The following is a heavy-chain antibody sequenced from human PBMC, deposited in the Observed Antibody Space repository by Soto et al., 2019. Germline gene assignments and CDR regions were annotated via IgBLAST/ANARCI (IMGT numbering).Heavy chain of an antibody. D-gene: IGHD6-19*01. Sequence: GESLKISCKGSGYSFTSYWIGWVRQMPGKGLEWMGIIYPGDSDTRYSPSFQGQVTISADKSISTAYLQWSSLKASDTAMYYCARGTVAGTGLVLDYYYYMDVWGKGTTVTVSS. CDR2: IYPGDSDT. CDR1: GYSFTSYW. J-gene: IGHJ6*03. V-gene: IGHV5-51*01. CDR3: ARGTVAGTGLVLDYYYYMDV.